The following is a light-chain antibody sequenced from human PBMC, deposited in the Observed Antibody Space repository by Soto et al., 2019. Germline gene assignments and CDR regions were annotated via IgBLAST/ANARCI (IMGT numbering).Light chain of an antibody. J-gene: IGLJ1*01. Sequence: QSVLTQPASVSGSPGQSITISCTGSDVGSYNFVSWYQQHPGKAPKLMIYEVTKRPSGVSNRFSGSKSGNTASLTISGLQAEDEADYYCCSYAGSTTHYVSRTSTKVTVL. CDR1: DVGSYNF. V-gene: IGLV2-23*02. CDR3: CSYAGSTTHYV. CDR2: EVT.